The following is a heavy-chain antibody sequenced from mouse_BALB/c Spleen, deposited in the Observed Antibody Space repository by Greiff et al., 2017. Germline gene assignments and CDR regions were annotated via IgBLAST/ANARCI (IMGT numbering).Heavy chain of an antibody. CDR1: GFTFSSYA. Sequence: EVMLVESGAGLVKPGGSLKLSCAASGFTFSSYAMSWVRQSPEKRLEWVAEISSGGSYTYYPDTVTGRFTISRDNAKNTLYLEMSSLRSEDTAMYYCARVSASAMDYWGQGTSVTVSS. CDR3: ARVSASAMDY. CDR2: ISSGGSYT. D-gene: IGHD3-1*01. V-gene: IGHV5-9-4*01. J-gene: IGHJ4*01.